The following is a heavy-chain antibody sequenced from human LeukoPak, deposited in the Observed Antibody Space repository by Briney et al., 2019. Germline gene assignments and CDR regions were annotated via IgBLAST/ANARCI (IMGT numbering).Heavy chain of an antibody. CDR3: AVNLTKHTFDI. CDR2: IYYSGST. CDR1: GGSISTYY. D-gene: IGHD1-1*01. V-gene: IGHV4-59*08. J-gene: IGHJ3*02. Sequence: PSETLSLTCTVSGGSISTYYWSWIRQSPGKGLEWIGSIYYSGSTNYNPSLKSRVTTSVDTSKNQFSLELSSVTAADTAVYYCAVNLTKHTFDIWGQGTMVTVSS.